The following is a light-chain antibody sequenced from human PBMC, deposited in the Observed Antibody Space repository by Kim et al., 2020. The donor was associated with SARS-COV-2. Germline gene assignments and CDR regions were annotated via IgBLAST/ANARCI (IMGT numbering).Light chain of an antibody. V-gene: IGLV2-8*01. J-gene: IGLJ2*01. CDR1: NGDVGGYRY. CDR2: EVD. CDR3: SSYAATKRIL. Sequence: QSALTQPPSASGSPGQSVTMSCTGTNGDVGGYRYVAWYQQHPGKAPKLLIYEVDKRPSGVPDRFSGSKLGNTAFLTVSSLQDEDDADYYRSSYAATKRILFGGGTQLTVL.